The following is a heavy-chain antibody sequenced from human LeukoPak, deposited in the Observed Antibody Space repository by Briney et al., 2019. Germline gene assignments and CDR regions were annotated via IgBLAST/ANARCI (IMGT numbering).Heavy chain of an antibody. CDR3: ARGAGATAGRAGYANY. CDR2: ISYDGSNK. Sequence: GGSLRLSCAASGFTFSSYGMHWVRQAPGKGLEWVAVISYDGSNKYYADSVKGRFTISRDDSKNTLYLQMNSLRADDTAVYYCARGAGATAGRAGYANYWGQGTLVTVSS. V-gene: IGHV3-30*03. J-gene: IGHJ4*02. CDR1: GFTFSSYG. D-gene: IGHD6-13*01.